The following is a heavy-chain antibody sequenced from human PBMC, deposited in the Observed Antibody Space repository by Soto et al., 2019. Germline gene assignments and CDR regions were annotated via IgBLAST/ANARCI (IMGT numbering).Heavy chain of an antibody. V-gene: IGHV4-39*01. CDR3: ARRTVNIRTFYSGLKTHCFDY. D-gene: IGHD6-19*01. J-gene: IGHJ4*02. CDR1: GGSISSSSYY. CDR2: IYYSGST. Sequence: QLQLQESGPGLVKPSETLSLTCAVSGGSISSSSYYWGWIRQPPGKGLEWIGSIYYSGSTYYTPSLQSRVAISVDTSKNQFSLKLYSVTAADTAVYYCARRTVNIRTFYSGLKTHCFDYWGQGTLVTVSS.